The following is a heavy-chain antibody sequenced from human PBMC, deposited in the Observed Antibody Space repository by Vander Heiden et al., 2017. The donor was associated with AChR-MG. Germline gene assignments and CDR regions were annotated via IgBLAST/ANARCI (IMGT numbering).Heavy chain of an antibody. Sequence: QVQLVESGGGLVKPGGSLRLSCAASGIPFSDSYRSWIRQAPGKGLEWVSYISSSGSTIYYADSVKGRFTISRDNAKNSLYPQMNSLRAEDTAVYYCARDPRAYYGMDVWGQGTTVTVSS. CDR2: ISSSGSTI. CDR3: ARDPRAYYGMDV. CDR1: GIPFSDSY. J-gene: IGHJ6*02. V-gene: IGHV3-11*01.